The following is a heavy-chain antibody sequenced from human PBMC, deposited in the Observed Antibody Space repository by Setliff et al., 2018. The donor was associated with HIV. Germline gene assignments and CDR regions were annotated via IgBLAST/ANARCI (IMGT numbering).Heavy chain of an antibody. J-gene: IGHJ5*02. CDR2: IHYDERT. D-gene: IGHD3-22*01. CDR3: ASRIYYYDSNNFLREEGFDP. Sequence: PSETLSLTCTVYGDSASNSRYYWAWIRQPPGKGLEYIGSIHYDERTYYNPSLKSRVTISLDTSKNQFSLNLTSVTAADTAVYYCASRIYYYDSNNFLREEGFDPWGQGTLVTVSS. CDR1: GDSASNSRYY. V-gene: IGHV4-39*01.